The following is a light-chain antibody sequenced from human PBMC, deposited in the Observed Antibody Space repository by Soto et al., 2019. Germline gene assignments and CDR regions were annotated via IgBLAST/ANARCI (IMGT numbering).Light chain of an antibody. CDR2: WAS. Sequence: DIVLTQSPDSLAVSLGERATINCKSSQSVLLSSSNKNYLAWYQQKPGQPPKLLIYWASIRESVVPDRFSGTGSVTDFTFTISSLQAEDVAVYSCQEYFSAPYTFGQVTKLEI. V-gene: IGKV4-1*01. CDR3: QEYFSAPYT. J-gene: IGKJ2*01. CDR1: QSVLLSSSNKNY.